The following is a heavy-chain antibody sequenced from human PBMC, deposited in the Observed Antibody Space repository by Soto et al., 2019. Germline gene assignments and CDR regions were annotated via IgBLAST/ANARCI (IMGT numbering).Heavy chain of an antibody. D-gene: IGHD3-22*01. V-gene: IGHV5-51*01. CDR2: IYPGDSDT. Sequence: GESLKISCKGSGYSFTSYWIGWVRQMPGKGLEWMGIIYPGDSDTRYSPSFQGQVTISADKSISTAYLQWSSLKASDTAMYYCARGAPKGTLYYYDSSGYYGAFDIWGQGTMVTVSS. J-gene: IGHJ3*02. CDR3: ARGAPKGTLYYYDSSGYYGAFDI. CDR1: GYSFTSYW.